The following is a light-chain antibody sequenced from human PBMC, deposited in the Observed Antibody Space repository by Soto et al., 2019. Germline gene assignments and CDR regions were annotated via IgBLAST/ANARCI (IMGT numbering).Light chain of an antibody. CDR1: QSISSW. CDR2: KAS. CDR3: QQYVDLPPT. Sequence: DIQMTQTPSTLSASVRDRVTITCRASQSISSWLAWYQQKPGKAPKLPIYKASSLESGVPSRFSGSGSGTDFTFPISSLQPEDIATYYCQQYVDLPPTFGGGTKVDIK. V-gene: IGKV1-5*03. J-gene: IGKJ4*01.